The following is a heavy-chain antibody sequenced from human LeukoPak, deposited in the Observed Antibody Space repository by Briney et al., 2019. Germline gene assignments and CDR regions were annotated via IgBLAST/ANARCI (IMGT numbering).Heavy chain of an antibody. CDR3: ATKQWLAPPPDS. D-gene: IGHD6-19*01. V-gene: IGHV3-74*01. CDR1: GFTFSKYW. CDR2: INTDGTVT. Sequence: GGSLRLSCAASGFTFSKYWMLWVRQAPGKGLESVSRINTDGTVTTYADSVKGRFTVSRDNADNTMFLQMNSVRDEESAVYYCATKQWLAPPPDSWGQGTPVTVSS. J-gene: IGHJ4*02.